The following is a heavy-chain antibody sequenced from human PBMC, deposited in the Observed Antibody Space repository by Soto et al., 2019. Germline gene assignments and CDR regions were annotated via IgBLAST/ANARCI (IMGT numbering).Heavy chain of an antibody. V-gene: IGHV3-11*04. Sequence: GGSLRLSCAASGFTFSDYYMSWIRQAPGKGLEWVSYISSRSSTIFYADSVKGRFTISRDNVKNSLYLQMNSLRAEDTAVYYCAKEIRYFDWLLFSSNYYYGMDVWGQGTTVTVSS. CDR1: GFTFSDYY. J-gene: IGHJ6*02. CDR2: ISSRSSTI. CDR3: AKEIRYFDWLLFSSNYYYGMDV. D-gene: IGHD3-9*01.